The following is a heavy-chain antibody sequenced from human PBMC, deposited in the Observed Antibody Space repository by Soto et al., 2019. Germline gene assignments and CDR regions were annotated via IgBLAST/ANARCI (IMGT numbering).Heavy chain of an antibody. V-gene: IGHV4-39*02. CDR1: GGSISGYY. J-gene: IGHJ4*02. CDR3: ATYSYLLDTSGYHDV. Sequence: SETLSLTCTVSGGSISGYYWTWIRQPPGKGLEWVGSLFYGGTTDYNPSLKSRLTMSLDTSKNHFSLKLRSVTAADTALYYCATYSYLLDTSGYHDVWGQGLQVTVSS. D-gene: IGHD3-22*01. CDR2: LFYGGTT.